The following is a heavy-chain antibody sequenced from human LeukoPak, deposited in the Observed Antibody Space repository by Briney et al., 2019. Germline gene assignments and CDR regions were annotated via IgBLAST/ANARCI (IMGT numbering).Heavy chain of an antibody. J-gene: IGHJ5*02. D-gene: IGHD2-2*01. V-gene: IGHV4-39*01. CDR3: ARHPYQLLWLSWFDP. Sequence: PSETLSLTCTVSGGSISSSSYYWGWLRQPPGKGLEWIGSIYYSGSTYYSPSLKSRVTVSVDTSKKQFSLKLRSVTAADTAVYYCARHPYQLLWLSWFDPWGQGTLVTVSS. CDR2: IYYSGST. CDR1: GGSISSSSYY.